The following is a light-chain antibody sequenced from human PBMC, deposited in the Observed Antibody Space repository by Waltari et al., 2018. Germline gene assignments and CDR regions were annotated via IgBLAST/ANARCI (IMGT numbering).Light chain of an antibody. CDR2: GAS. V-gene: IGKV3-20*01. Sequence: DIVLTQSPGTLSLSPGERATLSCRASQSVGRSLAWYQQKPGQAPRLLIFGASNGATGVPDRFSGIGSGTDFSLTISRLEPEDLAVYFCQHYVKLPVTFGQGTKVEIK. CDR1: QSVGRS. J-gene: IGKJ1*01. CDR3: QHYVKLPVT.